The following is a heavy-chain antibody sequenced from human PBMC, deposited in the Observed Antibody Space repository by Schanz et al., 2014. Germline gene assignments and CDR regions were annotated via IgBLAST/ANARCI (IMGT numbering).Heavy chain of an antibody. Sequence: QVQLQESGPGLVKPSQTLSLTCTVSGGSIRSGTYYWSWIRQPAGKALEWVGRVFPNGITNYNPSHKSRVPISLDPSKNPFSLALKSLTGARAAVYYCARDTTWRLDLWGRGTLVTVSS. V-gene: IGHV4-61*02. CDR2: VFPNGIT. D-gene: IGHD1-1*01. CDR3: ARDTTWRLDL. CDR1: GGSIRSGTYY. J-gene: IGHJ2*01.